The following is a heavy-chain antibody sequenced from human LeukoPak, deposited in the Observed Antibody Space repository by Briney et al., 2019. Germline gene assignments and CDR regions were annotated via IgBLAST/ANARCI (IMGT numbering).Heavy chain of an antibody. J-gene: IGHJ4*02. V-gene: IGHV4-39*07. Sequence: SETLPLTCTVSGGSISTSSYYWGWIRQPPGKGLEWIGSIYYSGSTYYNPSLKSRVTISVDTSKNQFSLQLSSVTAADTAVYYCARSYCSSTSCYAVGNFDYWGQGTLVTVSS. CDR1: GGSISTSSYY. CDR3: ARSYCSSTSCYAVGNFDY. CDR2: IYYSGST. D-gene: IGHD2-2*01.